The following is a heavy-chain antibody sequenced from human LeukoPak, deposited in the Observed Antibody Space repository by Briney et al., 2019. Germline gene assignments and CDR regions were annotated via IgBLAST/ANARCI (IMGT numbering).Heavy chain of an antibody. D-gene: IGHD5-18*01. CDR2: ISSTSSYV. J-gene: IGHJ6*02. CDR3: ARVGTIHLRLRPHLGYYGMDV. Sequence: PGGSLRLSCAASGFTFSTYSMNWVRQAPGKGLEWVSSISSTSSYVYYADSVKGRFTNTRDNAKNSLFLQMNSLRAEDTAVYHCARVGTIHLRLRPHLGYYGMDVWGQGTPVTVSS. CDR1: GFTFSTYS. V-gene: IGHV3-21*01.